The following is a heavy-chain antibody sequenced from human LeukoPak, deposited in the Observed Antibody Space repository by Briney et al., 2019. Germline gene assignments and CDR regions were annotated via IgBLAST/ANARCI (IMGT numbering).Heavy chain of an antibody. CDR2: ISYDGSKK. V-gene: IGHV3-30*18. CDR3: AKVHPPPYGDLTWGYFDY. Sequence: GGSLRLSCAAAGFIFSSYSMHWVRQAPGKGLEWVAVISYDGSKKYYPESVRGRFTISRDNSKNTLFLQMNSLRAEDTAVYYCAKVHPPPYGDLTWGYFDYWGQGTLVTVSS. J-gene: IGHJ4*02. D-gene: IGHD4-17*01. CDR1: GFIFSSYS.